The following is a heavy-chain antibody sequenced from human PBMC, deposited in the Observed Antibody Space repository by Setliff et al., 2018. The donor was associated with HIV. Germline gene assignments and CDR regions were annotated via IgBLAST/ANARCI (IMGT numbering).Heavy chain of an antibody. CDR1: GGSFSGYS. V-gene: IGHV4-34*01. Sequence: PSETLSLTCAVYGGSFSGYSWGWIRQPPGKGLEWIGEINHSGSTNYNPSLKSRVTISVDTPKRQFSLNLTSVTAADTAVYYCARQGAVTGHSFDYWGQGALVTVSS. J-gene: IGHJ4*02. D-gene: IGHD6-19*01. CDR3: ARQGAVTGHSFDY. CDR2: INHSGST.